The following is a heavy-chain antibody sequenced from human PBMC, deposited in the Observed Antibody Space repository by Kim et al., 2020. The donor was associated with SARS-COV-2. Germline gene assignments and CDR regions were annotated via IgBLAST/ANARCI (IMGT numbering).Heavy chain of an antibody. CDR3: ARGGYSGYE. CDR2: ST. J-gene: IGHJ4*02. V-gene: IGHV4-31*02. Sequence: STYYNPSLKSRVTISVDTSKNQFSLKLSSVTAADTAVYYCARGGYSGYEGGQGTLVTVSS. D-gene: IGHD5-12*01.